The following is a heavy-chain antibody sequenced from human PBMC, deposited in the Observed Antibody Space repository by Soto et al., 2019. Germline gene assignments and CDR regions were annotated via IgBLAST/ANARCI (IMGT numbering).Heavy chain of an antibody. Sequence: QVQLVESGGGVVQPGRSLRLSCAASGFTFKTYGMHWVRQAPGKGLEWVAVMSFGGTDKYYENPVKARFSIYRDNSKSTLYLQMNNLTADDTAVYYCAREQWLRESYFYAMDVWGQGTTVTVSS. D-gene: IGHD6-19*01. CDR1: GFTFKTYG. CDR2: MSFGGTDK. V-gene: IGHV3-30*03. J-gene: IGHJ6*02. CDR3: AREQWLRESYFYAMDV.